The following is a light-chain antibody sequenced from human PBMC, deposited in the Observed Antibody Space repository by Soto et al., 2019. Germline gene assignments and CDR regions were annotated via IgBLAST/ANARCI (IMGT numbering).Light chain of an antibody. V-gene: IGKV1-5*01. CDR3: PQFNSYTWT. Sequence: DIQITQSTSTLSASVGDRVTITCRASQSINTWLAWCRHKPGKAPKLLIYDASSLGRGVPSTFSGSGAGTDFTRTISSLQPDDVATDDCPQFNSYTWTFRQGTKVDIK. CDR2: DAS. J-gene: IGKJ1*01. CDR1: QSINTW.